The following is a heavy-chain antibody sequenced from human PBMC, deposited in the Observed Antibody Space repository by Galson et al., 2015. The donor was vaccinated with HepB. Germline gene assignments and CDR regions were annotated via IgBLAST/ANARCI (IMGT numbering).Heavy chain of an antibody. CDR2: ISGSGGST. Sequence: SLRLSCAASGFTFSSYAMSWVRQAPGKGLEWVSAISGSGGSTYYADSVKGRFTISRDNSKNTLYLQMNSLKTEDTAVYYCTTDLREKCAEISGGSCYVPFDYWGQGTLVTVSS. D-gene: IGHD2-15*01. V-gene: IGHV3-23*01. J-gene: IGHJ4*02. CDR1: GFTFSSYA. CDR3: TTDLREKCAEISGGSCYVPFDY.